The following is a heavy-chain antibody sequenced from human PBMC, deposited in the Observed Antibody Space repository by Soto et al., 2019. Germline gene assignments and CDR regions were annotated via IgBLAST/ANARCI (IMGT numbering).Heavy chain of an antibody. Sequence: GGSLRLSCAASGFTFSSYAMSWVRQAPGKGLEWVSAISGSGGSTYYADSVKGRFTISRDNSKNTLYLQMNSLRAEDTAVYYCAKHRFLEQAGSWAPFDYWGQGTLVTVSS. CDR1: GFTFSSYA. CDR2: ISGSGGST. D-gene: IGHD2-15*01. J-gene: IGHJ4*02. CDR3: AKHRFLEQAGSWAPFDY. V-gene: IGHV3-23*01.